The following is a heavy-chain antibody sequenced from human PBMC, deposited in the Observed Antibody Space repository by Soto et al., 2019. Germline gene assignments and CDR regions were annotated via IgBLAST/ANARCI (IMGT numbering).Heavy chain of an antibody. CDR3: ARGPSGDKVDY. CDR1: GASVSSDYYY. Sequence: QVQLQESGPGLVEPSQTLSLTCTVSGASVSSDYYYWSWIRQPPGRGLEGIGHIYNSGSTYSNPSLKHRVTVSLDTSKNQFSLNLSSVTAADTAVYYCARGPSGDKVDYWGQGTLVTVSS. D-gene: IGHD1-26*01. V-gene: IGHV4-30-4*01. CDR2: IYNSGST. J-gene: IGHJ4*02.